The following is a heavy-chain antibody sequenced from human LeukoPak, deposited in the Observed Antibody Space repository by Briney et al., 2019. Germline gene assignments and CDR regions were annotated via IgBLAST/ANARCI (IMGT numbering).Heavy chain of an antibody. V-gene: IGHV3-23*01. D-gene: IGHD6-13*01. J-gene: IGHJ4*02. Sequence: QPGGSLRLSCAASGFTFHNNGMSWVRQAPGKGLEWVSAISGSGDNNDNTYYADSVKGQFTISRDNSKNTLYLQMSSLRAEDAAVYYCAKSGSTSWYLDYWGQGTLVTVSS. CDR3: AKSGSTSWYLDY. CDR1: GFTFHNNG. CDR2: ISGSGDNNDNT.